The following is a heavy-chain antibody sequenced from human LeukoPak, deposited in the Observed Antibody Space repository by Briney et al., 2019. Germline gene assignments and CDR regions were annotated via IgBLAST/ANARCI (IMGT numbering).Heavy chain of an antibody. Sequence: GGSLRLSCAASGFTFSIYSMSWVRQAPGKGLEWVSSISSSSSYIYYVDSVKGRFTISRDNAKNSLYLQMNSLRAEDTAVYYCARDRYGGYAFDYWGQGTLVTVSS. D-gene: IGHD5-12*01. CDR3: ARDRYGGYAFDY. J-gene: IGHJ4*02. CDR1: GFTFSIYS. V-gene: IGHV3-21*01. CDR2: ISSSSSYI.